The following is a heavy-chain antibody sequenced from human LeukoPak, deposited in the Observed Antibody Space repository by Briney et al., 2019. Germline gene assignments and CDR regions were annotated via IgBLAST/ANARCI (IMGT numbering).Heavy chain of an antibody. V-gene: IGHV3-33*08. CDR1: GFTFSSYW. CDR2: IWYDGSNK. Sequence: GGSLRLSCAASGFTFSSYWMNWARQAPGKGLEWVAVIWYDGSNKYYADSVKGRFTISRDNSKNTLYLQMNSLRAEDTAVYYCARDLGSPDYWGQGTLVTVSS. D-gene: IGHD2-15*01. J-gene: IGHJ4*02. CDR3: ARDLGSPDY.